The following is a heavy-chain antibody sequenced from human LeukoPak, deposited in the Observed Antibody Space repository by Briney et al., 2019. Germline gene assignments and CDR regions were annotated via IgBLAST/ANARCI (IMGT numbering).Heavy chain of an antibody. CDR3: ARRYYGFWSGYYGNYFDY. D-gene: IGHD3-3*01. Sequence: PSETLSLTCAVYGGSFSGYYWSWIRQPPGKGLEWIGEINHSGSTNYNPSLKSRVTISVDTSKNQFSLKLSSVTAADTAVYYCARRYYGFWSGYYGNYFDYWGQGTLVTVSS. V-gene: IGHV4-34*01. CDR1: GGSFSGYY. J-gene: IGHJ4*02. CDR2: INHSGST.